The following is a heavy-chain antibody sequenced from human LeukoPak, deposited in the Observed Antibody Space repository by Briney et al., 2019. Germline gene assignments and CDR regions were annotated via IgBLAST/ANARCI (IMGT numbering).Heavy chain of an antibody. D-gene: IGHD2-15*01. CDR2: IKQDGSAK. V-gene: IGHV3-7*01. CDR3: ARFSGRN. CDR1: GFTFSGYW. Sequence: GGSLRLSCTASGFTFSGYWMSWVRQAPGKGLEWVANIKQDGSAKYYVDSVKGRFTISRDNAKNSLYLQMGSLRAEDTAVYYCARFSGRNWGQGTLVTVSS. J-gene: IGHJ4*02.